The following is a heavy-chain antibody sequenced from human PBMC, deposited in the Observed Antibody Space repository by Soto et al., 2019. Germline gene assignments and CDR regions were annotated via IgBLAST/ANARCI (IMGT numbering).Heavy chain of an antibody. V-gene: IGHV1-3*01. J-gene: IGHJ4*02. CDR1: GYSFTTYA. D-gene: IGHD6-19*01. CDR2: INAGTGIA. CDR3: AKALGSFEYSSLPSLFDS. Sequence: GASVKVSCKASGYSFTTYAMHWVRQAPGQRLEWMGWINAGTGIAKYSQRFQDRVSISRDTSANTAYMELSSLRSEDTAVYYCAKALGSFEYSSLPSLFDSWGQGTLVTVSS.